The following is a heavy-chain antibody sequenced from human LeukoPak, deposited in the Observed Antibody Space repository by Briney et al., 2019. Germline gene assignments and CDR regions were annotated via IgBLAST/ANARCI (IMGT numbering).Heavy chain of an antibody. Sequence: GGSLRLSCAASKFTFNDYAMHWVRQAPGKGLDWVSGISWNSDNIGYADSVRGRFTISRDNAKNSLYLQMNSLKTEDTAVYYCAKDISSDYDDGGWFDPWGQGTLVAVSS. V-gene: IGHV3-9*01. CDR2: ISWNSDNI. D-gene: IGHD5-12*01. J-gene: IGHJ5*02. CDR3: AKDISSDYDDGGWFDP. CDR1: KFTFNDYA.